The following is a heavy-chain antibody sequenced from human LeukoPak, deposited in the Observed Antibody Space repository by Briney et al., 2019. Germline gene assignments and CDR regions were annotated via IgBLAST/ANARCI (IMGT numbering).Heavy chain of an antibody. CDR1: GYTFTSYD. J-gene: IGHJ4*02. D-gene: IGHD3-22*01. CDR2: ISAYNGNT. CDR3: ARDYYDSSGYYDCLDY. Sequence: ASVKVSCKASGYTFTSYDINWVRQATGQGLEWMGWISAYNGNTNYAQKLQGRVTMTTDTSTSTAYMELRSLRSDDTAVYYCARDYYDSSGYYDCLDYWGQGTLVTVSS. V-gene: IGHV1-18*01.